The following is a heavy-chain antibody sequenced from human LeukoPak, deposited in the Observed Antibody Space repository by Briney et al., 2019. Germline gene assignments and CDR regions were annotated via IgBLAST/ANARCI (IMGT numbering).Heavy chain of an antibody. Sequence: SETLSLTCAAYGGSFSGYYWSWVRQPPGKGLEWIGEINHSGSTKYNPSLKSRVTISVDTSKNQFSLKLTSVTAADTAVYYCARVGYSGGWVADYWGQGTLATVSS. D-gene: IGHD6-19*01. CDR3: ARVGYSGGWVADY. V-gene: IGHV4-34*01. J-gene: IGHJ4*02. CDR1: GGSFSGYY. CDR2: INHSGST.